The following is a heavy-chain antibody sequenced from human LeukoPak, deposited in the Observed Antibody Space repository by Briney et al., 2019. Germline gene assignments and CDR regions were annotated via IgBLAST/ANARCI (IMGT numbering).Heavy chain of an antibody. CDR3: AKWYDSSGYLPGTFDY. J-gene: IGHJ4*02. CDR2: ISGSGGST. Sequence: PGGSLRLSCAASGFTFSSYAMSWVRQAPGKGLEWVSAISGSGGSTYYADSVKGRFTISRGNSKNTLYLQMNSLRAEDTAVYYCAKWYDSSGYLPGTFDYWGQGTLVTVSS. V-gene: IGHV3-23*01. D-gene: IGHD3-22*01. CDR1: GFTFSSYA.